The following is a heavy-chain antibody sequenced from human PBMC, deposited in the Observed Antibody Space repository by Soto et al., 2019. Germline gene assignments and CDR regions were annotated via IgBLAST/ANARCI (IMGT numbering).Heavy chain of an antibody. CDR1: GGSVSSGSYY. CDR2: IYYSGST. V-gene: IGHV4-61*01. D-gene: IGHD5-18*01. J-gene: IGHJ6*02. CDR3: ARENTDMVTAMDV. Sequence: SETLSVTCTVSGGSVSSGSYYWSWIRQPPGKGLEWIGYIYYSGSTNYNPSLKSRVTISVDMSKNQFSLKLSSVTAADTAVYYCARENTDMVTAMDVWGQVTTAT.